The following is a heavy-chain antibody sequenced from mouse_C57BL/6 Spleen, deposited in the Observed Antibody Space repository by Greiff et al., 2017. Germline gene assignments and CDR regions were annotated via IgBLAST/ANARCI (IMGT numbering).Heavy chain of an antibody. D-gene: IGHD1-1*01. V-gene: IGHV1-26*01. CDR3: ARCPITTVVPFDY. Sequence: EVQLQQSGPELVKPGASVKISCKASGYTFTDYYMNWVKQSHGKSLEWIGDINPNNGGTSYNQKFKGKATLTVDKSSSTAYMELRSLTSEDSAVYYCARCPITTVVPFDYWGQGTTLTVSS. J-gene: IGHJ2*01. CDR1: GYTFTDYY. CDR2: INPNNGGT.